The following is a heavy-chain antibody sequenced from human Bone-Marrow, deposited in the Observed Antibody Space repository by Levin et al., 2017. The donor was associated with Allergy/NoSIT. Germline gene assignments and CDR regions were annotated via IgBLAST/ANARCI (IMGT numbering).Heavy chain of an antibody. J-gene: IGHJ4*02. CDR2: IFHSGST. D-gene: IGHD2-2*01. V-gene: IGHV4-4*02. CDR1: GGSINSDTW. Sequence: GSLRLSCAVSGGSINSDTWWTWVRQSPGKGLEWIGEIFHSGSTHYNPSLKSRVTMSVDKSKKQFSLKLSSVTAADTAVYYCARDLRGYSNTGGYWGQGNLVIVSS. CDR3: ARDLRGYSNTGGY.